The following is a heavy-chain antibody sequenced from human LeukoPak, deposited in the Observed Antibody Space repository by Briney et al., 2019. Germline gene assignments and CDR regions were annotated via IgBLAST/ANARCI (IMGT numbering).Heavy chain of an antibody. CDR2: TYYRSKWYN. CDR1: GDXVSSNSAA. J-gene: IGHJ5*02. D-gene: IGHD1-26*01. V-gene: IGHV6-1*01. Sequence: SQTLSLTCAISGDXVSSNSAAWNWIRQSPSRGLEWLGRTYYRSKWYNDYAVSLKSRITINPDTSKNQFSLQLNSVTPEDTAVYDCTREGEVGTSWSWFDPWGQGTLVTVSS. CDR3: TREGEVGTSWSWFDP.